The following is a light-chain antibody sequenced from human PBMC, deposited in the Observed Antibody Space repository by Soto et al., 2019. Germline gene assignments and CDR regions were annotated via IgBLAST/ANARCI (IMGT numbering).Light chain of an antibody. Sequence: QSVLTQPPSASGTPGQIVAISCSGSSSNIESNTVTWYQQLPGTAPKLLIYSTSQRSSGVPGRFSGSKSGASASLSISGLQSEDEADYYCAAWDDRLDVYVFGTGTKLTVL. CDR1: SSNIESNT. CDR3: AAWDDRLDVYV. CDR2: STS. V-gene: IGLV1-44*01. J-gene: IGLJ1*01.